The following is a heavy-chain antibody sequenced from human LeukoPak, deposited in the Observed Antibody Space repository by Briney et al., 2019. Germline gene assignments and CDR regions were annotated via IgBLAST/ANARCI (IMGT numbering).Heavy chain of an antibody. CDR3: ATGAGDYGYFQH. D-gene: IGHD4-17*01. CDR1: GFTFSSYA. Sequence: GRSLRLSCAASGFTFSSYAMHWVRQAPGKGLEWVAVISYDGSNKYYADSVKGRFTISRDNSKNTLYLQMNSLRAEDTAVYYCATGAGDYGYFQHWGQGTLVTVPS. J-gene: IGHJ1*01. CDR2: ISYDGSNK. V-gene: IGHV3-30*04.